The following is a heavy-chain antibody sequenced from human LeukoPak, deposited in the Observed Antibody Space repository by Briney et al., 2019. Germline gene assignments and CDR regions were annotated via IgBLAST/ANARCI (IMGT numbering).Heavy chain of an antibody. CDR2: IYYSGST. CDR3: ARRQSSGSGFDF. J-gene: IGHJ4*02. Sequence: SETLSLTCTVSGGSISSYYWSWIRQPPGKGLEWIGNIYYSGSTTYNPSLKSRVTISVDTSKNQFSLKLSSVTAADTAVYYCARRQSSGSGFDFWGQGTLVTVSS. D-gene: IGHD6-19*01. CDR1: GGSISSYY. V-gene: IGHV4-59*08.